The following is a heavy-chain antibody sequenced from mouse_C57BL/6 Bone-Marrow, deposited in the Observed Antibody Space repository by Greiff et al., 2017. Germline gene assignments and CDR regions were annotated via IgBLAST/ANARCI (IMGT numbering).Heavy chain of an antibody. CDR3: ARQGGLLRDY. D-gene: IGHD1-1*01. V-gene: IGHV5-6*02. CDR1: GFTFSSYG. J-gene: IGHJ2*01. CDR2: ISSGGSYT. Sequence: EVMLVESGGDLVKPGGSLKLSCAASGFTFSSYGMSWVRQTPDKRLEWVATISSGGSYTYYPDSVKGRFTISRANAKNTLYLQMSSLKSEDTAMYYCARQGGLLRDYWGQGTTLTVSS.